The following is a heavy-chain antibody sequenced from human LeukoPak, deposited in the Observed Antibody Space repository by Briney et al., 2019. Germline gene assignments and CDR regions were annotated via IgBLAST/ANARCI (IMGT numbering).Heavy chain of an antibody. CDR3: AIVTYYYDSSGYYYLHY. J-gene: IGHJ4*02. CDR2: INPSGGST. CDR1: GYTFTSYY. Sequence: ASVKVSRKASGYTFTSYYMHWVRQAPGQGLEWMGIINPSGGSTSYAQKFQGRVTMTRDTSTSTVYMELSSLRSEDTAVYYCAIVTYYYDSSGYYYLHYWGQGTLVTVSS. D-gene: IGHD3-22*01. V-gene: IGHV1-46*03.